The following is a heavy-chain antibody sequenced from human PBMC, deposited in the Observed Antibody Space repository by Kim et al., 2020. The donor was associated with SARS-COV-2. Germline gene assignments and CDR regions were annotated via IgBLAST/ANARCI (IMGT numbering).Heavy chain of an antibody. J-gene: IGHJ4*02. D-gene: IGHD6-13*01. V-gene: IGHV1-2*02. CDR2: T. CDR3: ASSSSWNYFDY. Sequence: TNYAQKFQGRVTMTRDTSISTAYRELSRLRSDATAVYYCASSSSWNYFDYWGQGTLVTVSS.